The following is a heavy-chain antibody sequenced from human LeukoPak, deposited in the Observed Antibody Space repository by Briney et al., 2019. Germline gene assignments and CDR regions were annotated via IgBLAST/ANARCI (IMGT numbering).Heavy chain of an antibody. V-gene: IGHV3-15*01. CDR2: IKSKTDGGTT. Sequence: GGSLRLSCAASGFTLSNAWMSWVSQAPGKGLEWVGRIKSKTDGGTTDYAAPVKGRFTISRDDSKNTLYLQMNSLKTEDTAVYYCTTLAVAGSDAFDIWGQGPMVTVSS. CDR3: TTLAVAGSDAFDI. CDR1: GFTLSNAW. J-gene: IGHJ3*02. D-gene: IGHD6-19*01.